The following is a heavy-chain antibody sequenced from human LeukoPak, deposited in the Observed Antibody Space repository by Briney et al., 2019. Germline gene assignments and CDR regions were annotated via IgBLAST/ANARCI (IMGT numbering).Heavy chain of an antibody. V-gene: IGHV1-8*03. CDR1: GYTSTSYD. J-gene: IGHJ4*02. CDR3: ARASGRRQQLVLGY. CDR2: MNPNSGNT. Sequence: ASVKVSCKASGYTSTSYDINWVRQATGQGLEWMGWMNPNSGNTGYAQKFQGRVTITRNTSISTAYMELSSLRSEDTAVYYCARASGRRQQLVLGYWGQGTLVTVSS. D-gene: IGHD6-13*01.